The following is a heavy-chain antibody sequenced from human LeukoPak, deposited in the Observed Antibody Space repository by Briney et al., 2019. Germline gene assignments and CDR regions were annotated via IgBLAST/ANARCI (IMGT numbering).Heavy chain of an antibody. CDR2: ITDDATT. Sequence: SGGSLRLSCAASGFTFSTAWMHWVRHAPGTGLVWVSRITDDATTTYADSVRGRFTISRDNAKNILYLQMNSLRVEDTAVYYCVRDRVGPDYWGQGTLVTVSS. D-gene: IGHD1-26*01. J-gene: IGHJ4*02. CDR3: VRDRVGPDY. CDR1: GFTFSTAW. V-gene: IGHV3-74*03.